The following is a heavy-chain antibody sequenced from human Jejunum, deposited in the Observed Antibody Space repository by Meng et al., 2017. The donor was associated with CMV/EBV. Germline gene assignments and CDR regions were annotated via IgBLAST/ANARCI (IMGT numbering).Heavy chain of an antibody. CDR3: ARVAAGYYYGDF. Sequence: QLQRVQPGAQVKQPEASVKISCKSSGYTFITYYMQWVRQSPGQVLEWLGTIKPRDGTTSHAPKFQGRVTMTRDTTTSTVYVEVSSLTSDDTAVYYCARVAAGYYYGDFWGQGTLVTVSS. J-gene: IGHJ4*02. D-gene: IGHD3-10*01. CDR1: GYTFITYY. CDR2: IKPRDGTT. V-gene: IGHV1-46*01.